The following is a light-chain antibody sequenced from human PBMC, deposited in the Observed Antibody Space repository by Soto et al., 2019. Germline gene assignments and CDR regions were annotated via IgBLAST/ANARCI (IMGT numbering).Light chain of an antibody. CDR1: SSDVGGYNF. V-gene: IGLV2-14*01. J-gene: IGLJ2*01. CDR2: DVS. Sequence: QSALTQPASVSGSPGQSITISCTGTSSDVGGYNFVSWYQQYPGKAPTLVIYDVSNRPSGVSNRFSGSKSGNTASLTISGLQAEDEADYYCSSYANSVPLTFGGGTKVTVL. CDR3: SSYANSVPLT.